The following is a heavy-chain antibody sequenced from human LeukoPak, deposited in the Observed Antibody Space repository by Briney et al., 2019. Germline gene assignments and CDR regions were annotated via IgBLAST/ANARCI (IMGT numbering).Heavy chain of an antibody. V-gene: IGHV4-38-2*02. J-gene: IGHJ5*02. CDR3: ARGPGGSSSNWFDP. D-gene: IGHD6-6*01. CDR1: GYSISSDYY. CDR2: IYHSGST. Sequence: SETLSLTCTVSGYSISSDYYWGWIRQPPGRGLEWIGTIYHSGSTYYNPSLKSRVTISVDTSKNQFSLKLSSVTAADTAVYYCARGPGGSSSNWFDPWGQGTLVTVSS.